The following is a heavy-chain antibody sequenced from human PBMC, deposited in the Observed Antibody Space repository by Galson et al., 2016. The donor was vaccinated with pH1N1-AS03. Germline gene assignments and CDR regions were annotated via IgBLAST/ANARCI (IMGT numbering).Heavy chain of an antibody. CDR2: IYFRGAT. D-gene: IGHD1-26*01. V-gene: IGHV4-39*07. CDR1: GDSISSTPYY. J-gene: IGHJ4*02. Sequence: TLSLTCTVSGDSISSTPYYWGWIRQPPGKGLEWIGTIYFRGATYYSPSLKSRVTISIDSSQNLFSLSLSSVTAADTAVYYCARHVGGSYPNNLDSWGQGTLVIVSS. CDR3: ARHVGGSYPNNLDS.